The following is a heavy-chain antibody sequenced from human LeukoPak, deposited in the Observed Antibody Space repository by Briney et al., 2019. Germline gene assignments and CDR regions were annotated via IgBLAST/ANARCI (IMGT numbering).Heavy chain of an antibody. J-gene: IGHJ4*02. D-gene: IGHD6-19*01. CDR1: GFTFSSYA. V-gene: IGHV3-23*01. CDR3: AKDRRSSGWFN. Sequence: GGSLRLSCAASGFTFSSYAMSWVRQAPGKGLEWVSAISGSGGSTYYADSVKGRFTISRDNSKNTRYLQMNSLRAEDTAVYYCAKDRRSSGWFNWGQGTLVTVSS. CDR2: ISGSGGST.